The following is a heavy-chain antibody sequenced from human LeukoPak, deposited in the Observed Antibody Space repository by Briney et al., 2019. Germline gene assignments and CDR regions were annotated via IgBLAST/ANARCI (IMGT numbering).Heavy chain of an antibody. CDR3: AKDEFSGYYPTLDY. J-gene: IGHJ4*02. D-gene: IGHD3-22*01. CDR1: GFTFSSYA. V-gene: IGHV3-23*01. CDR2: ISGSGGST. Sequence: GGSLRLSCAASGFTFSSYAMSWVRQAPGKGLEWVSAISGSGGSTYYADSVKGRFTISRDNSKNTLYLQMNSLRAEDTAVYYCAKDEFSGYYPTLDYWGQGTLVTVSS.